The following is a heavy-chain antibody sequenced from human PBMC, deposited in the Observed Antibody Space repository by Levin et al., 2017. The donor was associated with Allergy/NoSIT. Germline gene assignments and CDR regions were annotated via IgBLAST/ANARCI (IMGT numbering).Heavy chain of an antibody. CDR3: TIDVAAQGGGEMDF. V-gene: IGHV3-15*01. CDR1: GFTFSSAW. D-gene: IGHD3-16*01. Sequence: PGGSLRLSCTASGFTFSSAWMIWVRQTRGKGLEWVGRIRSKTSGETTEYAATVEGRFTISRDDSKNTVYMQMNSLKTEDTAVYYCTIDVAAQGGGEMDFWGQGTLVTVSS. J-gene: IGHJ4*02. CDR2: IRSKTSGETT.